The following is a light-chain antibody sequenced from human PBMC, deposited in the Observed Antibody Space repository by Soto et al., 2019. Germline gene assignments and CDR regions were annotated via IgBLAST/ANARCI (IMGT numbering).Light chain of an antibody. CDR3: QQGNSFPFT. CDR1: QDISSW. Sequence: DIQMTQSPSSVSASVGDRVTITCRASQDISSWLVWYQQKPWKAPKLLIHAASNLQSGVPSRFSGSGSGTDFTLTISSLQPEDFATYYCQQGNSFPFTFGPGTKVDIK. V-gene: IGKV1-12*01. J-gene: IGKJ3*01. CDR2: AAS.